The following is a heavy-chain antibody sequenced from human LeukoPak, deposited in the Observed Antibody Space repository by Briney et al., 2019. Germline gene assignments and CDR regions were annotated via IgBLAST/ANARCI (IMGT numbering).Heavy chain of an antibody. V-gene: IGHV1-46*02. CDR1: GYTFNSYY. Sequence: ASVKVSCKASGYTFNSYYMHWVRQAPGQGLEWMGIINPSGGSTSHAQKFQGRVTMTRDTSTSTVYMELSSLRSEDTAVYYCARAGDTAMVIEYWGQGILVTISS. CDR3: ARAGDTAMVIEY. CDR2: INPSGGST. J-gene: IGHJ4*02. D-gene: IGHD5-18*01.